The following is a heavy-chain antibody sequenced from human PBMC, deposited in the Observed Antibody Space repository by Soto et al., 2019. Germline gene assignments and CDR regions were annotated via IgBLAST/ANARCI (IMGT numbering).Heavy chain of an antibody. V-gene: IGHV1-46*01. CDR2: INPSGGST. CDR3: ARDRVLYYYDSSGSLDY. D-gene: IGHD3-22*01. Sequence: ASVKVSCKASGYTFTSYYMHWVRQAPGQGLEWMGIINPSGGSTSYAQKFQGRVTMTRDTSTSTVYMELSSLRSEDTAVYYCARDRVLYYYDSSGSLDYWGQGTLVTVS. J-gene: IGHJ4*02. CDR1: GYTFTSYY.